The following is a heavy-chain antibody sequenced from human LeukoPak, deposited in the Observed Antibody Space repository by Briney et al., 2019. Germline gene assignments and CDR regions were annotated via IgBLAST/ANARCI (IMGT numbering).Heavy chain of an antibody. D-gene: IGHD3-9*01. CDR1: GGSFSGYY. J-gene: IGHJ4*02. CDR2: INHSGST. V-gene: IGHV4-34*01. Sequence: SETLSLTCAVYGGSFSGYYWSWIRQPPGKGLEWIGEINHSGSTNYNPSLKSRVTISVDTSKNQFSLKLSSVTAADTAVYYCARVSSSSSAYYDILTGYYSDYFDYWGQGTLVTVSS. CDR3: ARVSSSSSAYYDILTGYYSDYFDY.